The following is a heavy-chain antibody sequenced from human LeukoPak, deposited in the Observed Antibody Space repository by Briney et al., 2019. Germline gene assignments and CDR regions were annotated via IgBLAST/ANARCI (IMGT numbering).Heavy chain of an antibody. CDR2: IYYSGST. CDR1: GGSISSYY. Sequence: SETLSLTCTVSGGSISSYYWSWIRQPPGEGLEWIGYIYYSGSTNYNPSLKSRVTISVDTSKNQFSLKLSSVTAADTAVYYCARDYGDYAFDIWGQGTMVTVSS. J-gene: IGHJ3*02. CDR3: ARDYGDYAFDI. D-gene: IGHD4-17*01. V-gene: IGHV4-59*01.